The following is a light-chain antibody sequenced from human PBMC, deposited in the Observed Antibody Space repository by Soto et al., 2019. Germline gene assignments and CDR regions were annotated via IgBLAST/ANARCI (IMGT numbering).Light chain of an antibody. CDR1: QSVSSD. Sequence: EIVMTQSPSTLSVSPGERATLSCRASQSVSSDLAWYQQKPGQPPRLLVFGASTRATGIPAGFSGSGSGTDFTLTISRLEPEDFAVYYCQQYGSSPPWTFGQGTKVDI. CDR3: QQYGSSPPWT. V-gene: IGKV3-20*01. CDR2: GAS. J-gene: IGKJ1*01.